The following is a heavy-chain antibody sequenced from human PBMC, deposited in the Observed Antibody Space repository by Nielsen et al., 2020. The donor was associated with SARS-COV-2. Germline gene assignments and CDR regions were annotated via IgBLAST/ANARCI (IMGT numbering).Heavy chain of an antibody. Sequence: GGSLRLSCAASGFTFSNAWMSWVRQAPGKGLEWVGRIKSKTDGGTTDYAAPVKGRFTISRDDSKNTLYLQMNSLKTEDTAVYYCTTDLLRYDSRLEPPDYWGQGTLVTVSS. D-gene: IGHD1-1*01. V-gene: IGHV3-15*01. CDR3: TTDLLRYDSRLEPPDY. J-gene: IGHJ4*02. CDR2: IKSKTDGGTT. CDR1: GFTFSNAW.